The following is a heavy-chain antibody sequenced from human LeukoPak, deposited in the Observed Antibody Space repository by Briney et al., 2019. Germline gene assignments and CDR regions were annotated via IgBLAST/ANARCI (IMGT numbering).Heavy chain of an antibody. CDR3: AKDSLTLVRGVIIANNYYFHS. J-gene: IGHJ4*02. CDR1: GFTFSTYG. Sequence: GGSLRLSCAASGFTFSTYGMHWVRQAPGTGLEWVAFIHDDGSNKYYADSVKGRFTISRDNSKNTLYLQMNSLRPEDTAVYYCAKDSLTLVRGVIIANNYYFHSWGQGTLVTVSS. V-gene: IGHV3-30*02. CDR2: IHDDGSNK. D-gene: IGHD3-10*01.